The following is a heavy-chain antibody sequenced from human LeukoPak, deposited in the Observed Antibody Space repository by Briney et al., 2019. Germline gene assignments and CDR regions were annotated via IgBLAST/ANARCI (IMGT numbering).Heavy chain of an antibody. D-gene: IGHD6-19*01. CDR3: VRTYRIGWSTGVFDF. V-gene: IGHV4-59*05. J-gene: IGHJ3*01. CDR2: IHYSGST. CDR1: GVTFSSYW. Sequence: GSLRLSCAASGVTFSSYWMSWVRQAPGKGLEWVGGIHYSGSTYYSPSLKSRVTISLDTSKSQFSLRLNPVTAADTSVYFCVRTYRIGWSTGVFDFWGQGTMVSVSS.